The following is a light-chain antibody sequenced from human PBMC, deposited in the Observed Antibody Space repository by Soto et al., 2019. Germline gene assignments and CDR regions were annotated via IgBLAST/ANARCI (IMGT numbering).Light chain of an antibody. CDR2: DAS. V-gene: IGKV1-5*01. J-gene: IGKJ1*01. Sequence: DIQMTQSPSTLSASVGDRVTITCRASQSISIWLAWYQQKPGKAPKLLIYDASSLESGAPSRFSGSGSATEFTLTISCLQPDDFATYSCQQYNNYWTFGQGTRVEIK. CDR1: QSISIW. CDR3: QQYNNYWT.